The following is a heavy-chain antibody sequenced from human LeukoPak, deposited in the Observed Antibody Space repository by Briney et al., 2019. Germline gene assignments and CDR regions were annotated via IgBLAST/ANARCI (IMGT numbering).Heavy chain of an antibody. D-gene: IGHD5-24*01. J-gene: IGHJ5*02. CDR3: ARDRTIRDGYNYAWFDP. CDR1: GFTFSSYS. Sequence: GGSLRLSCAASGFTFSSYSINWVRQAPGKGLEWVSSISSSSSYIYYADSVKGRFTISRDNAKNSLYLQRNSLRAEDTAVYYCARDRTIRDGYNYAWFDPWGQGTLVTVSS. CDR2: ISSSSSYI. V-gene: IGHV3-21*01.